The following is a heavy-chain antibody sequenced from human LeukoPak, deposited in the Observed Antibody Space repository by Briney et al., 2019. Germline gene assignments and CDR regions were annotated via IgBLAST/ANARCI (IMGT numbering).Heavy chain of an antibody. D-gene: IGHD3-22*01. Sequence: PGGSLRLSCAASGFTFSRYWMHWVRQAPGKGPVWVSRINSDGSSTSYADSVKGRFTISRDNAKNSLYLQMNSLRADDTAVYYCVRDRDYYAMDYWGQGTLVTVSS. V-gene: IGHV3-74*01. CDR3: VRDRDYYAMDY. CDR1: GFTFSRYW. CDR2: INSDGSST. J-gene: IGHJ4*02.